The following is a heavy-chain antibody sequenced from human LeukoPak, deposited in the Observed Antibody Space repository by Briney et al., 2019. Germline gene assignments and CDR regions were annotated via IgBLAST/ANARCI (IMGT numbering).Heavy chain of an antibody. D-gene: IGHD4-17*01. CDR1: GFTFRNYV. CDR2: ISYDGSNK. V-gene: IGHV3-30*03. CDR3: ATSYGDYEEYFQH. J-gene: IGHJ1*01. Sequence: GRSLRLSCAASGFTFRNYVMRWVRQAPGKGLEWVAVISYDGSNKYYADSVKGRFTISRDNSKNTLYLQMNSLRAEDTAVYYCATSYGDYEEYFQHWGQGTLVTVSS.